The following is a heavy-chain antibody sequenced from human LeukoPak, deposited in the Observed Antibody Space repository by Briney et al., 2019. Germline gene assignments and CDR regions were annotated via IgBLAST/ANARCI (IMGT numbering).Heavy chain of an antibody. V-gene: IGHV4-34*01. CDR2: INHSGST. CDR3: ARGRAVNTKGWYFDL. CDR1: GRSFSGYY. Sequence: PSETLSLTCAVYGRSFSGYYWSCIRQPPGKGLEWIGEINHSGSTNYNPSLKSRVTISVDTSKNQFSLKLSSVTAADTAVYYCARGRAVNTKGWYFDLWGRGTLVTVSS. J-gene: IGHJ2*01. D-gene: IGHD4-17*01.